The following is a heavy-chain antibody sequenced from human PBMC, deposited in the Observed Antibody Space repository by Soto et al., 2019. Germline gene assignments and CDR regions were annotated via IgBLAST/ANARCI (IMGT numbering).Heavy chain of an antibody. J-gene: IGHJ4*02. CDR3: ASRLGY. V-gene: IGHV1-46*01. CDR1: GYTFTTHY. Sequence: GASVKVSCKTSGYTFTTHYIHWVRQAPGQGLEWMGGINPSGDSTTYAQKFQGRATMTRDTSTSTVYVEVNNLRSDDTAVYYCASRLGYWGQGTLVTVSS. D-gene: IGHD2-21*01. CDR2: INPSGDST.